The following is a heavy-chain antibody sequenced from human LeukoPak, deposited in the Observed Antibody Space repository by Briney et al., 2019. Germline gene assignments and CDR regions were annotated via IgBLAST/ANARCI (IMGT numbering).Heavy chain of an antibody. CDR3: ARERIAGHWFDP. J-gene: IGHJ5*02. V-gene: IGHV1-69*06. D-gene: IGHD6-13*01. Sequence: ASVKVSCKASGGTFSSYAISWVRQAPGQGLEWMGGIIPIFGTANYAQKFQGRVTITADKSTSTAYMELSSLRSEDTAVYYCARERIAGHWFDPWGQGTLVTVSS. CDR1: GGTFSSYA. CDR2: IIPIFGTA.